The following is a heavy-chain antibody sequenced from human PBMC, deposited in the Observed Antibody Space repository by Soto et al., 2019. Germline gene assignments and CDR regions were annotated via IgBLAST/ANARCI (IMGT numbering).Heavy chain of an antibody. J-gene: IGHJ4*02. Sequence: GGSLRLSCAVSGFTVSNAWMSWVRQAPGKGLEWVGRFKSKSDGATIDYATPVNGRFAISREDSQNTLYLQMNSLVSEGTAVDYCTTVRGGCVTPREVLDFWGQGTLVTVSS. D-gene: IGHD2-8*01. V-gene: IGHV3-15*01. CDR1: GFTVSNAW. CDR2: FKSKSDGATI. CDR3: TTVRGGCVTPREVLDF.